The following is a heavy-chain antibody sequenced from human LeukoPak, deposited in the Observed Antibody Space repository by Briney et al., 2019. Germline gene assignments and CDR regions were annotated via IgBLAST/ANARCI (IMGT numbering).Heavy chain of an antibody. CDR1: GYSISSSYY. J-gene: IGHJ4*02. Sequence: SETLSLTCTVSGYSISSSYYWGWIRQPPGKGLEWIGSIYYSGSTYYNPSLKSRVTISVDTSKNQFSLKLSSVTAADTAVYYCAISIGDYFDYWGQGTLVTVSS. V-gene: IGHV4-38-2*02. CDR3: AISIGDYFDY. D-gene: IGHD2-2*01. CDR2: IYYSGST.